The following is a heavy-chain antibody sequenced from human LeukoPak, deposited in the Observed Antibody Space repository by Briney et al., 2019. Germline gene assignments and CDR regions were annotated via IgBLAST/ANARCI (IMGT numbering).Heavy chain of an antibody. D-gene: IGHD6-19*01. Sequence: PGGSLRLSCAASGFTFSSYAMHWVRQAPGKGLEYVSAISSNGGSTYYANSVKGRFTISRDNSKNTLYLQMGSLRAEDMAVYYCARDRIPPGRGWYEFSWYFDLWGRGTLVTVSS. CDR3: ARDRIPPGRGWYEFSWYFDL. V-gene: IGHV3-64*01. CDR1: GFTFSSYA. J-gene: IGHJ2*01. CDR2: ISSNGGST.